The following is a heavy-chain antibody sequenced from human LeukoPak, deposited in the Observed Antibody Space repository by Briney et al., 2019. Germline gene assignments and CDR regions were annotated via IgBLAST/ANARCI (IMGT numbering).Heavy chain of an antibody. CDR3: AKGRYDFWSGYLTD. CDR2: ISGSGGST. D-gene: IGHD3-3*01. CDR1: GFTFSSYA. V-gene: IGHV3-23*01. Sequence: GGSLRLSCAASGFTFSSYAMSWVRQAPGKGLGWVSAISGSGGSTYYADSVKGRFTISRDNSKNTLYLQMNSLRAEDTAVYYCAKGRYDFWSGYLTDWGQGTLVTVSS. J-gene: IGHJ4*02.